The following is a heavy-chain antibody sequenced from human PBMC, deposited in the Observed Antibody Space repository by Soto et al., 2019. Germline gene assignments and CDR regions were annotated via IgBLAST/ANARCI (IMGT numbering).Heavy chain of an antibody. CDR1: GFTVSSYA. D-gene: IGHD1-7*01. V-gene: IGHV3-23*01. J-gene: IGHJ4*02. Sequence: GGSLRLCCAASGFTVSSYAMSWFRQAPGKGLEWVSAISGSGGSTYYADSVKGRFTIFRDNSKNTLYLQMNSLRAEDTAVYYCSKGGTNWNYVPSHDYWGKGTVVAVSS. CDR3: SKGGTNWNYVPSHDY. CDR2: ISGSGGST.